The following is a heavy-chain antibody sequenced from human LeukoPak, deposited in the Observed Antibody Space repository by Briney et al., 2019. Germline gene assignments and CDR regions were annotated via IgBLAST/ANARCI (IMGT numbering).Heavy chain of an antibody. D-gene: IGHD3-10*01. CDR2: IRQDESER. J-gene: IGHJ6*03. V-gene: IGHV3-7*01. CDR3: ARLSAYYYGSYFYYYMDV. CDR1: GFTFSSYW. Sequence: GGSLRLSCAASGFTFSSYWMSWVRQAPGKGLEWVANIRQDESERYFADSVKGRFTISRDNAKKSVYLHMSSLRAEDTALYYCARLSAYYYGSYFYYYMDVWGKGTTVTVSS.